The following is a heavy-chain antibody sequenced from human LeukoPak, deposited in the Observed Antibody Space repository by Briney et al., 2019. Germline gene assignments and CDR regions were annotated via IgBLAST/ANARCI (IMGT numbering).Heavy chain of an antibody. D-gene: IGHD3-22*01. J-gene: IGHJ1*01. CDR3: ASITYYYDSSGYYRGFFQH. Sequence: SETLSLTCNVSGDPVSRGSCYWSWIRQPPGKELEWIGYVYHTGSTNYNPSLKSRVTISVHTSKNEFSLQLRSVTAADKAVYYCASITYYYDSSGYYRGFFQHWGQGTLVTVSS. V-gene: IGHV4-61*01. CDR2: VYHTGST. CDR1: GDPVSRGSCY.